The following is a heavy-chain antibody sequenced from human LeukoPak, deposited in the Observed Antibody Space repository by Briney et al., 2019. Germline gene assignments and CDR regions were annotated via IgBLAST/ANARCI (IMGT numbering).Heavy chain of an antibody. CDR1: GFTFDDYA. Sequence: GGSLRLSCAASGFTFDDYAMQWVRQAPGKGLEWVSGISWNSGSIGYADSVKGRFTISRDNAKNSLYLQMNSLRAEDTALYYCAKVAVVVAGGNYFDYWGQGTLVTVSS. J-gene: IGHJ4*02. D-gene: IGHD2-15*01. CDR2: ISWNSGSI. CDR3: AKVAVVVAGGNYFDY. V-gene: IGHV3-9*01.